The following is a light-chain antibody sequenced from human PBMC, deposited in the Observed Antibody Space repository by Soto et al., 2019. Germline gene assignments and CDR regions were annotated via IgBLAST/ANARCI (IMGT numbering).Light chain of an antibody. V-gene: IGKV1-5*01. Sequence: DIQMTQSPSTLSASVGDRVTITCRASQSIRSWLAWYQQKPGKAPKLLISDASRLKSGVPSRFSGSGSGTEITLTISSLQPDDFATYYCHQYNSFSPWTFGQGTKVEIK. J-gene: IGKJ1*01. CDR2: DAS. CDR1: QSIRSW. CDR3: HQYNSFSPWT.